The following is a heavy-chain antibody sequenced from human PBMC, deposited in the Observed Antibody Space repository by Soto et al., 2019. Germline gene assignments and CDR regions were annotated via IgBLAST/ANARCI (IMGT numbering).Heavy chain of an antibody. D-gene: IGHD6-13*01. CDR1: GYTFTSYD. CDR3: ARERSAAGTGWFDP. V-gene: IGHV1-8*01. CDR2: MNPNSGNT. J-gene: IGHJ5*02. Sequence: QVQLVQSGAEVKKPGASVKVSCKASGYTFTSYDINWVRQATGQGLEWMGRMNPNSGNTAYAQKFQGRVTMTRNTSISTAYMELSSLRSEDSAVYYCARERSAAGTGWFDPWGQGTLVTVSS.